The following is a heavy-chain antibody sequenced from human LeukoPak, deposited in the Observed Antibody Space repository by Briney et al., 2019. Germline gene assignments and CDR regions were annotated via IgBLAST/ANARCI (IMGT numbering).Heavy chain of an antibody. Sequence: GGSLRLSCAASGFTFSSYSMNWVRQAPGKGLEWVSYISSSSSTIYYADSVKGRFTISRDTAKNSLYLQMNSLRAEDTAVYYCARGGSGSYSLYWGQGTLVTVSS. CDR2: ISSSSSTI. CDR3: ARGGSGSYSLY. D-gene: IGHD3-10*01. J-gene: IGHJ4*02. V-gene: IGHV3-48*01. CDR1: GFTFSSYS.